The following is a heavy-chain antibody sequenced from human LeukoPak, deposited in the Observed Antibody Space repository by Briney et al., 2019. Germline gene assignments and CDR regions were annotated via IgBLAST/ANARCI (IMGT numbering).Heavy chain of an antibody. Sequence: PGGSLRLSCAASGFTFSSYGMHWVRQAPGKGLEWVAVISYDGSNKYYADSVKGRFTISRDNSKNTLYLQMNSLRAEDTAVYYCEKDTASGMWAFDIWGQGPMVTVSS. CDR1: GFTFSSYG. D-gene: IGHD3-10*01. CDR2: ISYDGSNK. V-gene: IGHV3-30*18. CDR3: EKDTASGMWAFDI. J-gene: IGHJ3*02.